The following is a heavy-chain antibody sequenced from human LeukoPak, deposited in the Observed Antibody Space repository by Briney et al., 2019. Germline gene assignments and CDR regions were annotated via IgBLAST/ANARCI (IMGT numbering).Heavy chain of an antibody. J-gene: IGHJ4*02. CDR3: ARVGYCSGGTCSPSQYLDY. CDR1: GYTFSTYY. V-gene: IGHV1-2*02. D-gene: IGHD2-15*01. Sequence: ASVKVSCKTSGYTFSTYYIHWVRQAPGQGLESLGWINPYSGDTNAAQKFQGRVTITRDTSISTAYMELSRLTPDDTAVYFCARVGYCSGGTCSPSQYLDYWGQGTLVTVSS. CDR2: INPYSGDT.